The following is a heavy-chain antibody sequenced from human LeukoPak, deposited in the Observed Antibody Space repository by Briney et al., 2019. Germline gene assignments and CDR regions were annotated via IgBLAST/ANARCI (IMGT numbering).Heavy chain of an antibody. CDR2: ISYDGSNK. CDR1: GFTFSSYA. CDR3: ARDRSLTFGFSSNGMDV. D-gene: IGHD3-16*01. Sequence: GRSLRLSCAASGFTFSSYAMHWVRQAPGKGLEWVAVISYDGSNKYYADSVKGRFTISRDNSKNTLYLQMNSLRAEDTAVYYCARDRSLTFGFSSNGMDVWGQGTTVTVSS. V-gene: IGHV3-30-3*01. J-gene: IGHJ6*02.